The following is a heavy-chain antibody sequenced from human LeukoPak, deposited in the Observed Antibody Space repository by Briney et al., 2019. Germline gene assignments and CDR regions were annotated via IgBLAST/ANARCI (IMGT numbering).Heavy chain of an antibody. CDR1: GFTFSSYG. Sequence: GGSLRLSCAASGFTFSSYGMHWVRQAPGKGLEWVAVISYDGSNKYYADSVKGRFTISRDNSKNTLYLQMNSLRAEDTAVYYCARDSYDYVWGSYPDYWGQGTLVTVSS. D-gene: IGHD3-16*01. J-gene: IGHJ4*02. CDR3: ARDSYDYVWGSYPDY. V-gene: IGHV3-30*03. CDR2: ISYDGSNK.